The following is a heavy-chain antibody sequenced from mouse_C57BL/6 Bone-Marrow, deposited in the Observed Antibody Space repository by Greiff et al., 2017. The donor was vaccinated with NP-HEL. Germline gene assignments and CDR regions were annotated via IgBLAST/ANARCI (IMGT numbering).Heavy chain of an antibody. Sequence: QVQLKESGPGILQPSQTLSLTCSFSGFSLSTFGMGVGWIRQPSGKGLEWLAHIWWDDDKYYNPALKSRLTISKDTSKNQVFLNIATVYTADTATYYCARSIFYYGIPWFAYWGQGTLVTVSA. V-gene: IGHV8-8*01. CDR3: ARSIFYYGIPWFAY. J-gene: IGHJ3*01. D-gene: IGHD2-1*01. CDR1: GFSLSTFGMG. CDR2: IWWDDDK.